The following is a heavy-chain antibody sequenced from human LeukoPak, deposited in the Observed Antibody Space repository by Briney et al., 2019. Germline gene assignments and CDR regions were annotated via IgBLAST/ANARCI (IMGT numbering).Heavy chain of an antibody. CDR1: GFIFSSYA. CDR3: AKGLSAGTIDY. Sequence: GGSLRLSCSVSGFIFSSYAMHWVRQAPGKGLEWVAVISFNGGTKYYADSVKGRFTISRDNSKGTAFLQMNSLRRNDTAIYFCAKGLSAGTIDYWGQGALVTVSS. D-gene: IGHD6-19*01. J-gene: IGHJ4*02. V-gene: IGHV3-30-3*01. CDR2: ISFNGGTK.